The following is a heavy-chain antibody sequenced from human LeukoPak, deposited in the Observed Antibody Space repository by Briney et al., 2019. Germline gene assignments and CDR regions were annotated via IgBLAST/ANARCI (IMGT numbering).Heavy chain of an antibody. V-gene: IGHV3-30*02. J-gene: IGHJ4*02. CDR3: AKDGRGGYCSGGSCGFDY. CDR2: IRYGGSNK. CDR1: GFTFSSYG. D-gene: IGHD2-15*01. Sequence: GGSLRLSCAASGFTFSSYGMHWVRQAPGKGLEWVAFIRYGGSNKYYADSVKGRFTISRDNSKNTLYLQMNSLRAEDTAVYYCAKDGRGGYCSGGSCGFDYWGQGTLVTVSS.